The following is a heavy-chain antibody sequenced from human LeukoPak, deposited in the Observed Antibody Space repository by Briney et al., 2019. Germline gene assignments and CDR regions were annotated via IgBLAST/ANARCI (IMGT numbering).Heavy chain of an antibody. Sequence: PSETLSLTCAVYGGSFSGYYWGWIRQPPGKGLEWIGSIYHSGSTYYNPSLKSRVTISVDTSKNQFSLKLSSVTAADTAVYYCARVLGAARPRGYNWFDPWGQGTLVTVSS. CDR1: GGSFSGYY. J-gene: IGHJ5*02. D-gene: IGHD6-6*01. CDR2: IYHSGST. V-gene: IGHV4-38-2*01. CDR3: ARVLGAARPRGYNWFDP.